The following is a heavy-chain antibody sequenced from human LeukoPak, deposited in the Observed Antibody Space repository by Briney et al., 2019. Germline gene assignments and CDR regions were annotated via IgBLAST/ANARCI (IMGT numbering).Heavy chain of an antibody. D-gene: IGHD6-19*01. J-gene: IGHJ4*02. CDR1: GFTFSSCA. CDR2: IDDDGSAT. Sequence: GGSLRLSCAASGFTFSSCAMSWVRQAPGKGLVWVSRIDDDGSATAYADSVKGRFIISRDDAKNTVYLQMNSLRAEDTAMYYCIRSGGWPGFWGQGTLVTVSS. CDR3: IRSGGWPGF. V-gene: IGHV3-74*01.